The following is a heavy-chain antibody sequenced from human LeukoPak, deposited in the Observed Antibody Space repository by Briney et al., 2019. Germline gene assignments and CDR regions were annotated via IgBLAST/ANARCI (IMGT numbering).Heavy chain of an antibody. J-gene: IGHJ5*02. V-gene: IGHV1-46*01. CDR3: ARVPYETTVTTGWFDP. CDR2: INPNGGST. D-gene: IGHD4-11*01. Sequence: APVKVSCKTSGYTFINYYIHWVRRAPGQGLEWMGVINPNGGSTTYAQNFQGRVVMTRDTSTGTAYMELSALRSEDTAIYYCARVPYETTVTTGWFDPWGQGTPVTVSS. CDR1: GYTFINYY.